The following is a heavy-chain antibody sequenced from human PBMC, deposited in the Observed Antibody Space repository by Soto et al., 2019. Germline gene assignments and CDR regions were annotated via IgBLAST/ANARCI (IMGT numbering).Heavy chain of an antibody. CDR1: VGSFSGYY. CDR3: AVGIAAAGTMRYGMDV. D-gene: IGHD6-13*01. CDR2: INHSGST. Sequence: SETLSLTCAVYVGSFSGYYWSWIRQPPGKGLEWIGEINHSGSTNYNPSLKSRVTISVDTSKNQFSLKLSSVTAADTAVYYCAVGIAAAGTMRYGMDVWGQGTTVTVSS. V-gene: IGHV4-34*01. J-gene: IGHJ6*02.